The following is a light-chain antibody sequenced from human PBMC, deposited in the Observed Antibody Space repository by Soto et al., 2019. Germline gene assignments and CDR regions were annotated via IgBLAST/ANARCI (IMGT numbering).Light chain of an antibody. CDR3: SSYAGSNHVV. Sequence: QSVLSQPPSASGSPGQSVTISCTGTSSDVGGYNYVSWYQQHPGKAPKPMIYEVTKRPSGVPDRFSGSKSGNTASLTVSGLQAEDDSDYYCSSYAGSNHVVFGGGTQLTVL. V-gene: IGLV2-8*01. CDR2: EVT. J-gene: IGLJ7*01. CDR1: SSDVGGYNY.